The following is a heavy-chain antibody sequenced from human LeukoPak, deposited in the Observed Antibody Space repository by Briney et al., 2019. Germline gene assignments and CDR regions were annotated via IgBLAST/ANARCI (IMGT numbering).Heavy chain of an antibody. Sequence: GGSLRLSCSVSGFTFSNYWMTWVRQAPGRGLECLAIINEDGSEKHHVDSVKGRFTISRDNAKNLLFLEMNSLRDEDTAVYYCSXXXXVXXXXXFDYWXXXXLVSVS. CDR2: INEDGSEK. CDR1: GFTFSNYW. V-gene: IGHV3-7*01. CDR3: SXXXXVXXXXXFDY. J-gene: IGHJ4*02.